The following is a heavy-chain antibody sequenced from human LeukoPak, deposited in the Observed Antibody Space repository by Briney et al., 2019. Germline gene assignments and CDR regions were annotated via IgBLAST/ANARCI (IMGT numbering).Heavy chain of an antibody. CDR1: GFTFSSYA. CDR3: ASSTVTRTDYFDY. J-gene: IGHJ4*02. V-gene: IGHV3-23*01. D-gene: IGHD4-17*01. CDR2: ISGSGGST. Sequence: PGGSLRLSCAASGFTFSSYAMSWVRQAPGKGLEWVSAISGSGGSTYYADSVKGRFTISRDNSKNTLYLQMNGLRAEDTVVYYCASSTVTRTDYFDYWGQGTLVTVSS.